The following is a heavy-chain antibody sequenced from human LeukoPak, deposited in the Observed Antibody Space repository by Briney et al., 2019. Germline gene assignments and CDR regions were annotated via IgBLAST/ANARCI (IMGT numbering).Heavy chain of an antibody. CDR1: GFTFSNAW. D-gene: IGHD3-10*01. CDR2: IKSKTDGGTT. Sequence: GGSLRLSCAASGFTFSNAWMSWVRQAPGKGLEWVGRIKSKTDGGTTDYAAPVKGRFTISRDDSKNTLYLQMNSLKTEDTAVYYCTQGTEYNYGAGSHYWGQGTLVTVSS. J-gene: IGHJ4*02. CDR3: TQGTEYNYGAGSHY. V-gene: IGHV3-15*01.